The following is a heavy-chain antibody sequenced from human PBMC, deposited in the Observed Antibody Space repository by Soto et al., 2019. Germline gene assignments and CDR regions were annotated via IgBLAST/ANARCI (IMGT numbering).Heavy chain of an antibody. Sequence: QVQLQESGPGLLKPSETLSLTCSVSGGSVSNKTYYWCWIRQPPGKRLEWIGYVYYSGTTNYNPSLKSRVTISVDLSKNHFSLRLSSVTTADTALYYCARTTAVPNTLRSRYFFDYWGQGTLVTVSS. V-gene: IGHV4-61*03. CDR2: VYYSGTT. CDR1: GGSVSNKTYY. CDR3: ARTTAVPNTLRSRYFFDY. J-gene: IGHJ4*02. D-gene: IGHD4-17*01.